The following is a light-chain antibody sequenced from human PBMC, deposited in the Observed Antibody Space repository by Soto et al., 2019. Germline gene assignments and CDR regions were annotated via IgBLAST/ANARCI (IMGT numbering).Light chain of an antibody. Sequence: DIQMTQSPSSRSSCLGYMVAVTCLASQSISSYLNWYQQKPGKAPKLLIYAASSLQSGVPSRFSGSGSGTDFTLTISSLQPEDFATYYCQQSYSTPLTFGGGTKVDI. CDR3: QQSYSTPLT. CDR1: QSISSY. J-gene: IGKJ4*01. CDR2: AAS. V-gene: IGKV1-39*01.